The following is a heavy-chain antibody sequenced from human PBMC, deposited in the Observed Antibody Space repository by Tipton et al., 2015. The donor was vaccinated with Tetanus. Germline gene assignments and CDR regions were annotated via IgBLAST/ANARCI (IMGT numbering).Heavy chain of an antibody. J-gene: IGHJ4*02. Sequence: SLRLSCEASGFIFRSYGMNWVRQAPGKGLEWVAVISYDGSKKYYLDSVKGRFTISRDNSNNTLYLQMNSLRAEDTAVYYCAKELQWERTFDYWGQGALVTVSS. D-gene: IGHD1-26*01. CDR1: GFIFRSYG. CDR2: ISYDGSKK. CDR3: AKELQWERTFDY. V-gene: IGHV3-30*18.